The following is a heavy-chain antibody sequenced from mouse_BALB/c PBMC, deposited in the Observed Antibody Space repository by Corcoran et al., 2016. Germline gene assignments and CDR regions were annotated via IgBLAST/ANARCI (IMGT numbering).Heavy chain of an antibody. J-gene: IGHJ4*01. CDR2: INPYTGEP. CDR3: ARKTTVNGLY. V-gene: IGHV9-3-1*01. Sequence: QIQLVQSGPELKKPGETVKISCKASGYTFTNYGMNWVKQAPGKGLKWMGWINPYTGEPTYADDFKGRFAFYLETSASTAYLQINNLKNEDTSTYVCARKTTVNGLYWGQGTSVTVSS. CDR1: GYTFTNYG. D-gene: IGHD1-1*01.